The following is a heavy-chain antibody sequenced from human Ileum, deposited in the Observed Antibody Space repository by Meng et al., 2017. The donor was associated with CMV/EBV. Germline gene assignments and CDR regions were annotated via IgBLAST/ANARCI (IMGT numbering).Heavy chain of an antibody. J-gene: IGHJ1*01. Sequence: GESLKISCEVSGFTFSDYWMNWARQAPGKGLEWVANIKQDGSQKFYVDSVKGRFIISRDNSKNSLYLEMNNLRAEDTAVYYCTGGTGWSSNRWGQGTLVTVSS. CDR2: IKQDGSQK. CDR1: GFTFSDYW. V-gene: IGHV3-7*04. CDR3: TGGTGWSSNR. D-gene: IGHD6-13*01.